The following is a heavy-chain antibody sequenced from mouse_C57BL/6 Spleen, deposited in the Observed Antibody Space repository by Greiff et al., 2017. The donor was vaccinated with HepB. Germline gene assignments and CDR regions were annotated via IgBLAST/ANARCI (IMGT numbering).Heavy chain of an antibody. D-gene: IGHD1-1*01. CDR2: INPNYGTT. V-gene: IGHV1-39*01. Sequence: EVQLQQSGPELVKPGASVKISCKASGYSFTDYNMNWVKQSNGKSLEWIGVINPNYGTTSYNQKFKGKATLTIDQSSSTAYMQLNSLTSEDSAVYYCARSRVFTTVVARYYAMDYWGQGTSVTVSS. J-gene: IGHJ4*01. CDR1: GYSFTDYN. CDR3: ARSRVFTTVVARYYAMDY.